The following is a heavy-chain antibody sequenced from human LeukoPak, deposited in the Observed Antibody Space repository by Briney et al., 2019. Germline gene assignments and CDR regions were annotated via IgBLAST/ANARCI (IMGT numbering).Heavy chain of an antibody. V-gene: IGHV4-39*02. D-gene: IGHD3-9*01. Sequence: RPSETLSLTCTVSGGSISSSSYYWGWIRQPPGKGLEWIGSIYYSGSTYYNPSLKSRVTIFVDTSKNQFSLKLSSVTAADTAVYYCARDSPMYDILTGYYYYMDVWGKGTTVTVSS. J-gene: IGHJ6*03. CDR3: ARDSPMYDILTGYYYYMDV. CDR2: IYYSGST. CDR1: GGSISSSSYY.